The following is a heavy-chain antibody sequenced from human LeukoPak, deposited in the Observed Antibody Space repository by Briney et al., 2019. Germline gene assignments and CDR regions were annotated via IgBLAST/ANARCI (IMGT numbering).Heavy chain of an antibody. CDR1: GFTFRTYS. V-gene: IGHV3-21*01. Sequence: GGSLRLSCAASGFTFRTYSMNWVRQAPGKGLEWVSSISSSSSYTYYADSVKGRFTISRDNANNSLSLQMNSLRAEDTAVYYCSSGYYFDYWGQGTLVTVSS. J-gene: IGHJ4*02. D-gene: IGHD3-22*01. CDR3: SSGYYFDY. CDR2: ISSSSSYT.